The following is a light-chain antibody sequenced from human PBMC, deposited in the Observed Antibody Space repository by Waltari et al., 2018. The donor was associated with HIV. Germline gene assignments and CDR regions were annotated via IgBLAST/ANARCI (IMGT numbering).Light chain of an antibody. CDR3: QQYHNLPPYT. CDR1: QDINNY. Sequence: DIQMTQSPSSLSASVGDRVTITCQASQDINNYLNWYQQKPWKAPKVLIYDASNLETGVPSRFTGSGSGTDCTFTISSLQPEDVATYYCQQYHNLPPYTFGGGTKVEIK. CDR2: DAS. J-gene: IGKJ4*01. V-gene: IGKV1-33*01.